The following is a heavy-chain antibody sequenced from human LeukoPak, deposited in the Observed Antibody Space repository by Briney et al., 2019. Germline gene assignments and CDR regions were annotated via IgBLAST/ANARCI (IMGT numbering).Heavy chain of an antibody. Sequence: SETLSLTCTVSGGSVSSYYWSWIRQPAGKGLEWIGRIYTSGSTNYNPSLKSRVTMSVDTSKNQFSLKLSSVTAADTAVYYCARDAPAAIPPESYFDYWGQGTLVTVSS. CDR1: GGSVSSYY. J-gene: IGHJ4*02. CDR3: ARDAPAAIPPESYFDY. CDR2: IYTSGST. D-gene: IGHD2-2*02. V-gene: IGHV4-4*07.